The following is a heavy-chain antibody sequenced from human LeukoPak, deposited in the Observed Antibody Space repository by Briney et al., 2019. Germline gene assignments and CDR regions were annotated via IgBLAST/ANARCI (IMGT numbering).Heavy chain of an antibody. Sequence: SETLSLTCTVSGGSISSSSYYWGWIRQPPGKGLEWIGSIYYSGSTYYNPSLKSRVTISVDTSKNQFSLKLSSVTAADTAVYHCASYSGIYSAFEIWSQGTLVTVSS. D-gene: IGHD1-26*01. CDR1: GGSISSSSYY. CDR2: IYYSGST. V-gene: IGHV4-39*07. J-gene: IGHJ3*02. CDR3: ASYSGIYSAFEI.